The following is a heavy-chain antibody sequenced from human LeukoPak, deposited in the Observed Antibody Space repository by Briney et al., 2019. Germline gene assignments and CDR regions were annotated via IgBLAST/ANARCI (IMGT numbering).Heavy chain of an antibody. J-gene: IGHJ6*02. CDR2: IKQDGSEK. Sequence: GGSLRLSCAASGFTFSSYWMSWVRQAPGKGLEWVANIKQDGSEKYYVDSVKGRFTISRDNSKNTLYLQMNSLRAEDTAVYYCAKDLYSGYAADPGDVWGQGTTVTVSS. V-gene: IGHV3-7*03. CDR1: GFTFSSYW. D-gene: IGHD5-12*01. CDR3: AKDLYSGYAADPGDV.